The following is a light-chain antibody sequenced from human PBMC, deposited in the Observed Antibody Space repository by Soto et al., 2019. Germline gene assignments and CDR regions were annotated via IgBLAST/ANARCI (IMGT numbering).Light chain of an antibody. J-gene: IGKJ1*01. Sequence: EIVMTQSPATLSVSPGERSTLSCSASPSVSSNLAWYQQKPGQAPRLLIYGASTRATGIPARFSGSGSGTEFTLTISSLQSEDFAVYYCQQYNNWPPWTFGQGTKVDIK. CDR2: GAS. CDR1: PSVSSN. CDR3: QQYNNWPPWT. V-gene: IGKV3-15*01.